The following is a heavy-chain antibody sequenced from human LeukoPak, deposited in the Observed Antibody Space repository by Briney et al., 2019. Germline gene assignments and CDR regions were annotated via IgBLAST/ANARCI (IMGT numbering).Heavy chain of an antibody. D-gene: IGHD3-22*01. Sequence: GGSLRLSCAASGFTFSSYGLHRVRQAPGKGLEWVAVLSNDGSNQYYADSVKGRFTISRDNSKNTLHLQMNSLRAEDTAVYYCAKAAYYYDSSGSGSNFGYWGQGTLVTVSS. CDR3: AKAAYYYDSSGSGSNFGY. V-gene: IGHV3-30*18. CDR1: GFTFSSYG. CDR2: LSNDGSNQ. J-gene: IGHJ4*02.